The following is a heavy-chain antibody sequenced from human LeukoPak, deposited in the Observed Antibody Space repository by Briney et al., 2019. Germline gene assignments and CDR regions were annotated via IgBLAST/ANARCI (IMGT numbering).Heavy chain of an antibody. V-gene: IGHV3-23*01. CDR2: ISGSGGST. CDR3: AKVPYDSSGYYSTLYFDY. Sequence: GGSLRLSCAASGFTFSSYAMSWVRQAPGKGLEWVSAISGSGGSTYYADSVKGRFTISRDNSKNTLYLRMNSLRAEDTAVYYCAKVPYDSSGYYSTLYFDYWGQGTLVTVSS. CDR1: GFTFSSYA. D-gene: IGHD3-22*01. J-gene: IGHJ4*02.